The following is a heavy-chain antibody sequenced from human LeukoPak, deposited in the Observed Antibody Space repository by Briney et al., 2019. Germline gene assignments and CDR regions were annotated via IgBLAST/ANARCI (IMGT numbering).Heavy chain of an antibody. CDR2: MNPNSGNT. J-gene: IGHJ4*02. CDR1: GYTFTSYD. V-gene: IGHV1-8*01. D-gene: IGHD3-10*01. CDR3: ARRYDSGSYHLPH. Sequence: ASVKVSCKASGYTFTSYDINWVRQAAGQGLEWMGWMNPNSGNTGYAQKFHGRINMARNTSISTAYMELSSLTSEDTAVYFCARRYDSGSYHLPHWGQGTLVTVSS.